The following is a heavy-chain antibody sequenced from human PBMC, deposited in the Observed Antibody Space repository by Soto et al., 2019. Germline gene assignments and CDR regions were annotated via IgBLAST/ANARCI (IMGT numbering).Heavy chain of an antibody. CDR1: GDSMTYSY. V-gene: IGHV4-59*08. Sequence: PSETLSLTCTVSGDSMTYSYWSWIRLLPGKGLEWVGYIYYSGSTSYNPSLRRRVIMSVDTSKRQFSLQLKSVTAADTAIYYCARTVLGPDSLADQFVDYYYYMDVWAQATTVPVSS. CDR3: ARTVLGPDSLADQFVDYYYYMDV. D-gene: IGHD3-16*01. J-gene: IGHJ6*03. CDR2: IYYSGST.